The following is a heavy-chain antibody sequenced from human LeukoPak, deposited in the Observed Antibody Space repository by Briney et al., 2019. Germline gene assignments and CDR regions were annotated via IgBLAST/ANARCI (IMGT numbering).Heavy chain of an antibody. CDR3: ARVWTTRSIVVVPAANVGHYYYYGMDV. Sequence: ASVKVSCKASGYTFTGYYMHWVRQAPGQGLEWMGWINPNSGGTNYAQKFQGRVTMTRNTSISTAYMELSSLRSEDTAVYYCARVWTTRSIVVVPAANVGHYYYYGMDVWGQGTTVTVSS. CDR2: INPNSGGT. D-gene: IGHD2-2*01. J-gene: IGHJ6*02. V-gene: IGHV1-2*02. CDR1: GYTFTGYY.